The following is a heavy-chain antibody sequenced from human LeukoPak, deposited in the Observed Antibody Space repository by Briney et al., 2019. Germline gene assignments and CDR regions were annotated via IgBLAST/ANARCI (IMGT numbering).Heavy chain of an antibody. CDR3: ARAPSSGWYGWENWFDP. CDR1: GYTFTSYY. J-gene: IGHJ5*02. Sequence: ASVKVSCKASGYTFTSYYMHWVRQAPGQGLEWMGIINPSGGSTSYAQKFQGRVTMTRDMSTSTVYMELSSLRSEDTAVYYCARAPSSGWYGWENWFDPWGQGTLVTVSS. D-gene: IGHD6-19*01. CDR2: INPSGGST. V-gene: IGHV1-46*01.